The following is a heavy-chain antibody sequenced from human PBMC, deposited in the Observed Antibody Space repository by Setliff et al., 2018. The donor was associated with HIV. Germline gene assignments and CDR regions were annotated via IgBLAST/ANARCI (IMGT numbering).Heavy chain of an antibody. V-gene: IGHV4-34*01. CDR3: ARLVDSAAVPQDYFDY. J-gene: IGHJ4*02. CDR1: GFTFSSYW. D-gene: IGHD2-15*01. Sequence: PGGSLRLSCAASGFTFSSYWMSWIRQPPGKGLEWIGEINHGGSANYNPSLKSRVTMSVDTSKNQFSLKLSSVTAADTAVYYCARLVDSAAVPQDYFDYWGQGTLVTVSS. CDR2: INHGGSA.